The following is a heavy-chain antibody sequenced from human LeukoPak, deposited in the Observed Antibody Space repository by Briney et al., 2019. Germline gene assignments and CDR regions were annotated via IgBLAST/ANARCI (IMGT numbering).Heavy chain of an antibody. J-gene: IGHJ4*02. V-gene: IGHV3-53*01. CDR3: ARVSGIRGNYYDF. CDR2: IYSGGSP. D-gene: IGHD1-26*01. Sequence: GGSLRLYCAASGFSVSGNFMGWVRQAPGRGLEWVSIIYSGGSPYYADSVRGRFTISRDNSKNTVSLQMNSLRAEDTAVYYCARVSGIRGNYYDFWGQGTLVTVSS. CDR1: GFSVSGNF.